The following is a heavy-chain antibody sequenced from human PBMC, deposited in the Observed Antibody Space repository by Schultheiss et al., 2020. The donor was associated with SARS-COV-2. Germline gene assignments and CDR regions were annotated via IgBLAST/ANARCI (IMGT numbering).Heavy chain of an antibody. V-gene: IGHV3-21*01. CDR3: ARVDGDYPYYYYGMDV. Sequence: GSLRLSCAASGFTFSSYSMNWVRQAPGKGLEWVSSISSSSSYIYYADSVKGRFTISRDNAKNSLYLQMNSLRAEDTAVYYCARVDGDYPYYYYGMDVWGQGTTVTVSS. D-gene: IGHD4-17*01. CDR1: GFTFSSYS. J-gene: IGHJ6*02. CDR2: ISSSSSYI.